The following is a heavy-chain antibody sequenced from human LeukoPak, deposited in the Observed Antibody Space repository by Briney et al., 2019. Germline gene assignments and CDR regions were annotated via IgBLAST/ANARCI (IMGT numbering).Heavy chain of an antibody. CDR3: ARGDYYDSSGYFDY. J-gene: IGHJ4*02. D-gene: IGHD3-22*01. V-gene: IGHV3-11*01. Sequence: GGSLTLSCAASGFTCSDYYMMWIGPAPGKELEGVSYINSSGSTIYYADSVKGRFTISRDNAKNSLYLQMNSLRAEDTAVYYCARGDYYDSSGYFDYWGQGTLVTVSS. CDR2: INSSGSTI. CDR1: GFTCSDYY.